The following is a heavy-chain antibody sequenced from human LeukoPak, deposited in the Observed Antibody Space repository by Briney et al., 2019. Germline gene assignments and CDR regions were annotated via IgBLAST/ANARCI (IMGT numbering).Heavy chain of an antibody. CDR2: ISSSSSYI. D-gene: IGHD6-19*01. CDR1: GFTFSSYS. CDR3: ARVVAGYYFDY. Sequence: GSLRLSCAASGFTFSSYSMNWVRQAPGKGLEWVSSISSSSSYIYYADSVKGRFTISRDNAKNSLYLQMNSLRAEDTAVYYCARVVAGYYFDYWGQGTLVTVSS. V-gene: IGHV3-21*01. J-gene: IGHJ4*02.